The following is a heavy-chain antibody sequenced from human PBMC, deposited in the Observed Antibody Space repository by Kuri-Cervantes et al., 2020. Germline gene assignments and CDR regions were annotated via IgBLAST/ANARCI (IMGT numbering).Heavy chain of an antibody. D-gene: IGHD5-12*01. Sequence: GESLKISCAASGFTFSSYSMNWVRQAPGKGLEWVSSISSSSSYIYYADSVKGRFTISRDNAKNSLYLRMNSLRVEDRAVYHCAKEAVATEYYYYMGVWGKGTTVTVSS. V-gene: IGHV3-21*01. CDR3: AKEAVATEYYYYMGV. CDR1: GFTFSSYS. J-gene: IGHJ6*03. CDR2: ISSSSSYI.